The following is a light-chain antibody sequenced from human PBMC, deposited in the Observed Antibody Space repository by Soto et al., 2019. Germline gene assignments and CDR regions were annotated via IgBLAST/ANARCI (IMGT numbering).Light chain of an antibody. Sequence: DIQMTQSPSSLSASIGDRVTISCQASHDISNYLNWYQQRPGKAPKLLIYDASTLETGVPSRFRGSGYGTDFTLTITSLQPGDNATYYCQHCHDMPLTFGGGTKVDIK. CDR2: DAS. V-gene: IGKV1-33*01. CDR1: HDISNY. J-gene: IGKJ4*01. CDR3: QHCHDMPLT.